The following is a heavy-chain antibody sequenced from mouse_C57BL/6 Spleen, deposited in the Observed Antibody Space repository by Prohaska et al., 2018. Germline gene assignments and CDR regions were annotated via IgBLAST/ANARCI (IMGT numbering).Heavy chain of an antibody. CDR1: GYTFTSYW. J-gene: IGHJ3*01. D-gene: IGHD1-1*01. Sequence: QVQLQQPGAELVRPGTSVKLSCKASGYTFTSYWLHWVKQRPGQGLEWIGVIDPSDSYTNYNQKFKGKATLTVDTSSSTAYMQLSSLTSEDSAVYYCARAYYGSSTPLAYWGQGTLVTVSA. CDR3: ARAYYGSSTPLAY. V-gene: IGHV1-59*01. CDR2: IDPSDSYT.